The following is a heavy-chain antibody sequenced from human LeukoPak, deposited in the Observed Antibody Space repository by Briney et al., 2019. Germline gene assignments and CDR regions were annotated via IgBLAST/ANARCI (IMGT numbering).Heavy chain of an antibody. Sequence: GGSLRLSCAASGFTFSSYSMNWVRQAPGKGLEWVSSISSSSSYIYYADSVKGRFTISRDNAKNSLYLQMNSLRAEDTAVYYCARDLRGHSYAITEGIDYWGQGTLVTVSS. J-gene: IGHJ4*02. CDR3: ARDLRGHSYAITEGIDY. D-gene: IGHD5-18*01. CDR1: GFTFSSYS. V-gene: IGHV3-21*01. CDR2: ISSSSSYI.